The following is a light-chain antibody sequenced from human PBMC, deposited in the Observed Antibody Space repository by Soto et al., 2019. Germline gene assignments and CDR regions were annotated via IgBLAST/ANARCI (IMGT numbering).Light chain of an antibody. CDR1: QRIGTY. J-gene: IGKJ1*01. CDR3: VQYNIYPWT. V-gene: IGKV1-17*02. Sequence: DIQMTQSPTSLSASVGDRVTISCRASQRIGTYLAWYQQKPGKAPRLLISGASSVQSGVPPRFSGSGSETEFSLTIINLQPEDFATYFCVQYNIYPWTFGQGTKVEI. CDR2: GAS.